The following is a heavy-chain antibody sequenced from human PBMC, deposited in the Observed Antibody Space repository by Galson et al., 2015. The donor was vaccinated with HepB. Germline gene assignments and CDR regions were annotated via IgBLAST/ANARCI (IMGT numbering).Heavy chain of an antibody. Sequence: SETLSLTCAVYGGSFSGYYWSWIRQPPGKGLEWIGEINHSGSTNYNPSLKSRVTISVDTSKNQFSLKLSSVTAADTAVYYCARGRGYCSGGSCYGYYYYYYMDVWGKGTTVTVSS. J-gene: IGHJ6*03. D-gene: IGHD2-15*01. CDR1: GGSFSGYY. CDR3: ARGRGYCSGGSCYGYYYYYYMDV. V-gene: IGHV4-34*01. CDR2: INHSGST.